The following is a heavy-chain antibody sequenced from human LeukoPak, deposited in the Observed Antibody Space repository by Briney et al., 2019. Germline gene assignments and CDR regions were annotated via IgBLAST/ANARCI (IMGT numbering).Heavy chain of an antibody. J-gene: IGHJ4*02. D-gene: IGHD1-26*01. CDR2: IYYSGST. CDR1: GGSISSYY. V-gene: IGHV4-59*01. CDR3: ARDAPVRYSGSYFGY. Sequence: SETLSLTCTVSGGSISSYYWSWIRQPPGKGLEWIGYIYYSGSTNYNPSLKSRVTISVDTSKNQFSLKLSSVTAADTAVYYCARDAPVRYSGSYFGYWGQGTLVTVSS.